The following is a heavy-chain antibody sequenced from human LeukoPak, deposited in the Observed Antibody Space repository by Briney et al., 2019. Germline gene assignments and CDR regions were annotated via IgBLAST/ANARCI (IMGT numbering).Heavy chain of an antibody. D-gene: IGHD2/OR15-2a*01. J-gene: IGHJ4*02. Sequence: SETVSLTCTVSGGSMSTYYWSWIRQPAGKGLEWIGRIYSSGSTNYNPSLKSRVTMSVDTSKNQFSLKLSSVTAADTAVYYCARDSVVKGLYYFDYWGQGTLVTVSS. CDR1: GGSMSTYY. CDR3: ARDSVVKGLYYFDY. V-gene: IGHV4-4*07. CDR2: IYSSGST.